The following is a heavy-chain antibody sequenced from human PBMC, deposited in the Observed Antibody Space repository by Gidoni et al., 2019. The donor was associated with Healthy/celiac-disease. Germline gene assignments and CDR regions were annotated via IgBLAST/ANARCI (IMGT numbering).Heavy chain of an antibody. CDR3: ARVPKDYYYGMDV. Sequence: EVQLVESGGGVVQPGGSLGLSCAASGFTFSRYEMNWVRQAPGKGLEWVSYISSSGSTISYADSVKGRFTISRDNAKNSLYLQMNSLRAEDTAVYYCARVPKDYYYGMDVWGQGTTVTVSS. V-gene: IGHV3-48*03. J-gene: IGHJ6*02. CDR1: GFTFSRYE. CDR2: ISSSGSTI.